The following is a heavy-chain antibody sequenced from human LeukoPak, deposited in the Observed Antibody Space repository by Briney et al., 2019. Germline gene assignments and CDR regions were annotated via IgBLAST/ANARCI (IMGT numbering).Heavy chain of an antibody. CDR2: TDWDDDK. Sequence: SGPTLVNPTQTPTLTCTFSGFSLSTNGKRVSWISQPPGKALEWLARTDWDDDKFYSTSLKTRLTISKDTSENQVVLTTTNMDPVDTATYYCARTLSGTTFDYWGQGTLVTVSS. V-gene: IGHV2-70*04. J-gene: IGHJ4*02. D-gene: IGHD1-7*01. CDR1: GFSLSTNGKR. CDR3: ARTLSGTTFDY.